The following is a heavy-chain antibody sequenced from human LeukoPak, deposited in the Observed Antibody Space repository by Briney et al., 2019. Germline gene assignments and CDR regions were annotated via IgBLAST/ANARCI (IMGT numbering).Heavy chain of an antibody. CDR3: ARDLVGPGYYFDY. CDR1: GFIFSSYA. J-gene: IGHJ4*02. D-gene: IGHD1-26*01. V-gene: IGHV3-30-3*01. CDR2: ISYDGTNK. Sequence: GRSLRLSCAASGFIFSSYAMHWGRQAPGKGLEWVAVISYDGTNKYYADSVKGRFTISRDNSENTLYLQMNSLRAEDTAVYYCARDLVGPGYYFDYWGQGTLVTVSS.